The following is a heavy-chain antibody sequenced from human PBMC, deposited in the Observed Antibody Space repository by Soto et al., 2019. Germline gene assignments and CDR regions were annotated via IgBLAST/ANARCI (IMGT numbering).Heavy chain of an antibody. Sequence: EGSLRLSCAASGFSFSSYWMHWVRQAPGKGLVWVSRINSDGSSTSYADSVKGRFTISRDNAKNTLYLQMNSLRAEDTAVYYCARSGDRYRLNYFDYLGQANLVTVA. J-gene: IGHJ4*02. D-gene: IGHD3-10*01. V-gene: IGHV3-74*01. CDR3: ARSGDRYRLNYFDY. CDR1: GFSFSSYW. CDR2: INSDGSST.